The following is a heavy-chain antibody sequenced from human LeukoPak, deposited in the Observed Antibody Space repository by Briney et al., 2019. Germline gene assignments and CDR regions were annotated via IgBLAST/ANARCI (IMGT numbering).Heavy chain of an antibody. J-gene: IGHJ4*02. Sequence: GGSLRLSCAASGFTFSNYWMTWVRQVPGKGLEWVANIKQDGSVKYYVDSMKGRFTISRDNAKNSLYLQMNSLRAEDTAVYYCARGEGWLPSNFDYWGQGTLVTVSS. CDR3: ARGEGWLPSNFDY. D-gene: IGHD6-19*01. V-gene: IGHV3-7*01. CDR2: IKQDGSVK. CDR1: GFTFSNYW.